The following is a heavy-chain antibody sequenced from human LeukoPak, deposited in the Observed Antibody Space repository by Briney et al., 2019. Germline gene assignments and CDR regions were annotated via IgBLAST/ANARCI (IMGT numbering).Heavy chain of an antibody. CDR3: ARTTSFTASGYDY. Sequence: ASVTVSCTASGYTFTDYHINWVRQATGQGLEWMGWMNPNNGDSGYAQKFQGRVTITRDTSISTSYMELRSLRPDDTAVYFCARTTSFTASGYDYWGQGTLVTVSS. D-gene: IGHD6-25*01. CDR1: GYTFTDYH. CDR2: MNPNNGDS. J-gene: IGHJ4*02. V-gene: IGHV1-8*03.